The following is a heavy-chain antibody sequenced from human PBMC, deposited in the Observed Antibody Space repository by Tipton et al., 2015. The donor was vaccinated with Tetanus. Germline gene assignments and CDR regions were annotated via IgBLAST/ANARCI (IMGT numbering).Heavy chain of an antibody. V-gene: IGHV3-7*04. CDR3: ARGRGYDSPTQHDMDV. CDR1: GFTLSSYW. J-gene: IGHJ6*03. Sequence: GSLRLSCAASGFTLSSYWMSWVRQAPGKGLEWVANINQDGSQKYYVDSVKGRFTISRDNAESSLYLQMNSLGAEDTGVYYCARGRGYDSPTQHDMDVWGKGTTVTVSS. CDR2: INQDGSQK. D-gene: IGHD5-12*01.